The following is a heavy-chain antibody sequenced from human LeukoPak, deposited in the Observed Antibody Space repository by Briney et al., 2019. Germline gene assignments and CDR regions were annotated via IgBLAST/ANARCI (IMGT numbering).Heavy chain of an antibody. CDR3: ARDPIEGVSRSFWYFDL. V-gene: IGHV3-66*02. CDR1: GFTVSSKY. D-gene: IGHD2-2*01. J-gene: IGHJ2*01. CDR2: IYSGGRT. Sequence: GGSLRLSCAASGFTVSSKYMSWVRQAPGKGLEWVSVIYSGGRTDYADSVKGRFTISRDNSKNTLYLQMNSLRAEDTAVYYCARDPIEGVSRSFWYFDLWGRGTLVTVSS.